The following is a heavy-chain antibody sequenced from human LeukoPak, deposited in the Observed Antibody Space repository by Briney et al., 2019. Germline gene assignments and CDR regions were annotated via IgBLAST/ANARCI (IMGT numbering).Heavy chain of an antibody. CDR2: MNQDGSKK. CDR3: ATNNGRNY. V-gene: IGHV3-7*02. CDR1: GFTSTNYW. J-gene: IGHJ4*02. Sequence: GGSLRLSCAASGFTSTNYWMSWVRQAPGKGLEWVANMNQDGSKKYYMDSVKGRFTISRDNAKNSLYLQMNSLRAEDTAVYYCATNNGRNYWGQGTLVTVSS. D-gene: IGHD1-1*01.